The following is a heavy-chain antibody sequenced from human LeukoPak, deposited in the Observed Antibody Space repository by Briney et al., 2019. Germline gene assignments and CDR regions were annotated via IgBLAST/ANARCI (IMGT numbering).Heavy chain of an antibody. J-gene: IGHJ4*02. D-gene: IGHD5-18*01. CDR1: GGSFSGYY. Sequence: SETLSLTCAVYGGSFSGYYWSWIRQPPGKGLEWIGEINHSGSTNYNPSLKSRVTISVDTSKNQFSLKLSSVTAADTAVYYCARVLGVDTAMAFDYWGQGTLVTVSS. CDR3: ARVLGVDTAMAFDY. V-gene: IGHV4-34*01. CDR2: INHSGST.